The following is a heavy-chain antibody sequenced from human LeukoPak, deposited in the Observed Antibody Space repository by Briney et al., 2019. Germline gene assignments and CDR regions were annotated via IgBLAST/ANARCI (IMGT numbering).Heavy chain of an antibody. D-gene: IGHD3-22*01. CDR2: IYTSGST. Sequence: SQTLSLTCTVSGGSISSGSYYWSWIRQPAGKGLEWIGRIYTSGSTNYNPSLKSRVTISVDTSKNQFSLKLSSVTAADTAVYYCARDYYDSSAYRYYFDYWGQETLVTVSS. CDR3: ARDYYDSSAYRYYFDY. J-gene: IGHJ4*02. V-gene: IGHV4-61*02. CDR1: GGSISSGSYY.